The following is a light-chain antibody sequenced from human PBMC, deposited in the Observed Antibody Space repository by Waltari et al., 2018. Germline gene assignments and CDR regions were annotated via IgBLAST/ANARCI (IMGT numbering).Light chain of an antibody. CDR3: QERSNWPGGA. J-gene: IGKJ4*01. CDR1: QNVRTY. V-gene: IGKV3-11*01. CDR2: DAS. Sequence: EIVLTQSPATLSLSPGERATLPCRASQNVRTYLAWFQHRPGQAPRLLIYDASNRATDVPARFTGSGSGTDFTLTIIILQPEDFALYYCQERSNWPGGAFGGGTKVEIK.